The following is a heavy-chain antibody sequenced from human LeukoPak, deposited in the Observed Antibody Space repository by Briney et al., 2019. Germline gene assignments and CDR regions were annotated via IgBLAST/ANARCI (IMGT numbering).Heavy chain of an antibody. D-gene: IGHD3-10*01. Sequence: ASVKVSCKASGYTFTGYYMHWVRQAPGQGLEWMGWINPNSGGTNYAQKFQGRVTMTRDTSISTAYMELSRLRSDDTAVYYCARGGDGLWFGELSHDYWGQGTQVTVSS. CDR3: ARGGDGLWFGELSHDY. CDR2: INPNSGGT. CDR1: GYTFTGYY. J-gene: IGHJ4*02. V-gene: IGHV1-2*02.